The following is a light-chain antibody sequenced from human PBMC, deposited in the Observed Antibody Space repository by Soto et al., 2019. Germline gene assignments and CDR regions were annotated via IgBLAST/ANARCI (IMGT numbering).Light chain of an antibody. CDR1: QSISSA. CDR3: QQYNDWPLLT. Sequence: EIVMTQSPATLSVSPGERATLSCRASQSISSALAWYQQKPGQAPRLLINGASTRATGIPARFSGSGSGAELTLTISGLQSEDFAVYYCQQYNDWPLLTFGGGTKVEIK. J-gene: IGKJ4*01. V-gene: IGKV3-15*01. CDR2: GAS.